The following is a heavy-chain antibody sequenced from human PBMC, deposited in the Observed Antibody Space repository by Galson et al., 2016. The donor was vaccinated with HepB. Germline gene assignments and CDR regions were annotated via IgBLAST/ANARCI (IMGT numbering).Heavy chain of an antibody. D-gene: IGHD5-24*01. CDR3: ARDMAGYNWIDF. V-gene: IGHV3-21*01. Sequence: SCAASGFNFNTYDMNWVRQAPGKGLEWVSYISRTSSYIYYADSVRGRFTISRDNAKNSLFLQLNSLRAADTAIYYCARDMAGYNWIDFWGLGTLVTVSS. J-gene: IGHJ4*02. CDR2: ISRTSSYI. CDR1: GFNFNTYD.